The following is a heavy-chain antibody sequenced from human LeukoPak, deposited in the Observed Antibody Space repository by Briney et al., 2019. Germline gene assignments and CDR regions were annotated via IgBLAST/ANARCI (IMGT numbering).Heavy chain of an antibody. CDR3: ARGGSYQLLSIYFDY. Sequence: GGSLRLSCAASGFAFSSLAMHWVRQAPGKGLEWVAVISYDGSIQFYADSVKGRFTISRDNSKNTLYLQMNSLRTEDTAVYYCARGGSYQLLSIYFDYWGQGTLVTVSS. CDR1: GFAFSSLA. D-gene: IGHD2-2*01. V-gene: IGHV3-30*14. J-gene: IGHJ4*02. CDR2: ISYDGSIQ.